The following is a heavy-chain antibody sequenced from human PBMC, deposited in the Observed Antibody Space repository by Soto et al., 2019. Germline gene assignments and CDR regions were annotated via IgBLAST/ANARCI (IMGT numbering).Heavy chain of an antibody. CDR3: AAPVYSSHPPGYYYMDV. Sequence: ASVKVSCKASGFTFTSSAMQWVRQARGQRLEWIGWIVVGSGNTNYAQKFQERVTITRDMSTSTAYMELSSLRSEDTAVYYCAAPVYSSHPPGYYYMDVWGKGTTVTVSS. D-gene: IGHD6-13*01. V-gene: IGHV1-58*02. J-gene: IGHJ6*03. CDR2: IVVGSGNT. CDR1: GFTFTSSA.